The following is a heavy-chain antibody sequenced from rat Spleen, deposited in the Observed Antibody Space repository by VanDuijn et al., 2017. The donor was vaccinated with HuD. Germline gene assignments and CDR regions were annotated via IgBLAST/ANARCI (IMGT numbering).Heavy chain of an antibody. Sequence: QVQLKESGPGLVQPSQTLSLTCTVSGFSLTSNSVTWVRQPPGTGLEWIGTIWSGGSTAYNSLLKSRLSITRDISESQVFLKMNSLQTEDTATYYCARADRESYAHFDHWGQGVMVTVSS. D-gene: IGHD1-12*01. CDR1: GFSLTSNS. CDR3: ARADRESYAHFDH. V-gene: IGHV2-15*01. J-gene: IGHJ2*01. CDR2: IWSGGST.